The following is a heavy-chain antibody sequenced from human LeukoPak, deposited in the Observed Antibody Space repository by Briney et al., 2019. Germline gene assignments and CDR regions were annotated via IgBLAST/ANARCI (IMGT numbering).Heavy chain of an antibody. CDR1: GFTFSSYE. V-gene: IGHV3-48*03. CDR2: ISSSGSST. J-gene: IGHJ4*02. Sequence: GGSLRLSCAASGFTFSSYEMNWVRQAPGKGLEWVSYISSSGSSTYYADSVKGRFTISRDNAKNSLYLQMNSLRAEDTAVYYCARVRASLGYWGQGTLVTVSS. CDR3: ARVRASLGY. D-gene: IGHD3-10*01.